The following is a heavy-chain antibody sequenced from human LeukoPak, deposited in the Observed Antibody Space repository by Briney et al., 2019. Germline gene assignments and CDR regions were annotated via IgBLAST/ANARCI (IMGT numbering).Heavy chain of an antibody. J-gene: IGHJ3*02. D-gene: IGHD2-2*01. CDR1: GFTFSSYS. CDR3: ARDGRYCSSTSCHDAFDI. Sequence: PGGSLRLSCAASGFTFSSYSMNWVRQAPGKGLEWVSSISSSSSYIYYADSVKGRFTISRDNAKNSLYLQMNSLRAEDTAVYYCARDGRYCSSTSCHDAFDIWGQGTMVTVSS. V-gene: IGHV3-21*01. CDR2: ISSSSSYI.